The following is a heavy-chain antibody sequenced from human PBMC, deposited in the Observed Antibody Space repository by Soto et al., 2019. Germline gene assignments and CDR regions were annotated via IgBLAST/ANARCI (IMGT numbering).Heavy chain of an antibody. CDR1: GYTFTSYD. CDR3: VCGNVLPQEYYDFWSGCMDV. J-gene: IGHJ6*02. V-gene: IGHV1-8*01. Sequence: GASVKVSCKASGYTFTSYDINWVRQATGQGLEWMGWMNPNSGNTGYAQKFQGRVTMTRNTSISTAYMELSSLRSEDTAVYYCVCGNVLPQEYYDFWSGCMDVWGQGTTVTVSS. D-gene: IGHD3-3*01. CDR2: MNPNSGNT.